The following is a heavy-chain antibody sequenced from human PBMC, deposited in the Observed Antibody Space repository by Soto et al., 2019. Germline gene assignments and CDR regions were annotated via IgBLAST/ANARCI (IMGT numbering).Heavy chain of an antibody. J-gene: IGHJ4*02. Sequence: GSLSLSCAASGFTFSSYAMSWVRQAPGKGLEWVSAISGSGGSKYHADSVKGRFTISKDNSKNTLYLQMNSLSAEDTAVYYCAKDECSRSSCYVPAPDYWGQGTMVTVSS. CDR2: ISGSGGSK. CDR1: GFTFSSYA. D-gene: IGHD2-2*01. CDR3: AKDECSRSSCYVPAPDY. V-gene: IGHV3-23*01.